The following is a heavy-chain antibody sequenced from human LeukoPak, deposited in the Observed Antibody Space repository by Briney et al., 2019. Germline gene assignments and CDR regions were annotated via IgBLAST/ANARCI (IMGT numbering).Heavy chain of an antibody. CDR2: FDPRTTAT. CDR3: ARGEYSRSLDF. CDR1: GETFTGYY. Sequence: ASVKVSCKASGETFTGYYIHWVRQAPGQGLEWMGWFDPRTTATSYAQKFQGRVIMSKDTSISTVYMDLNRLTSDDTATYYCARGEYSRSLDFWGQGTLVTVSS. J-gene: IGHJ4*02. D-gene: IGHD3-16*02. V-gene: IGHV1-2*02.